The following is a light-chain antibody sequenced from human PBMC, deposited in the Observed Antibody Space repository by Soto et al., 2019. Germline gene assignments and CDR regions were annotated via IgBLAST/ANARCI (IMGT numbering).Light chain of an antibody. CDR1: SSNIGNNY. Sequence: SVLTQPPSVSAAPGQKVTISCSGSSSNIGNNYVSWYQQLPGTAPRLLIFDNDRRFSGIPDRVSASKSDTSATLGITGLQTGDEADYYCATWDSSLGAVVFGGGTKLTVL. V-gene: IGLV1-51*01. J-gene: IGLJ2*01. CDR3: ATWDSSLGAVV. CDR2: DND.